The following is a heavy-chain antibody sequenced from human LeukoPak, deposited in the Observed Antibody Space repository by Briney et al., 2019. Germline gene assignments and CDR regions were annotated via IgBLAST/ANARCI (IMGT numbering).Heavy chain of an antibody. V-gene: IGHV4-61*01. CDR1: GGSISSSSYY. J-gene: IGHJ4*02. CDR2: IYYSGST. Sequence: SETLSLTCSVSGGSISSSSYYWSWIRQPPGKGLEWIGYIYYSGSTNYNPSLKSRVTISVDTSKNQFSLKLSSVTAADTAVYYCARVGGSSVVDYWGQGTLVTVSS. D-gene: IGHD2-15*01. CDR3: ARVGGSSVVDY.